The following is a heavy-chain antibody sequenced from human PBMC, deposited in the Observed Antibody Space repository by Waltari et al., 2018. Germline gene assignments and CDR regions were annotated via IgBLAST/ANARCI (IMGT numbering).Heavy chain of an antibody. D-gene: IGHD5-12*01. CDR2: IRSSGITI. CDR3: ARDRVTLGDDGDHYCGMDV. CDR1: GFTLSAYE. J-gene: IGHJ6*02. Sequence: EAQLVESGGGLVQPGGSLRLSCEGSGFTLSAYEMNWVRQAPGRGLEWLSCIRSSGITINYADSVKGRFTISRDDAKNSLFLQMNSLRGEDTAVYYCARDRVTLGDDGDHYCGMDVWGQGTTVTVS. V-gene: IGHV3-48*03.